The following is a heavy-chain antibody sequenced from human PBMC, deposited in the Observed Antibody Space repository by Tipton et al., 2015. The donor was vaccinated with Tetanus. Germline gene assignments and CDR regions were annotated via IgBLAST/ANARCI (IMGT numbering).Heavy chain of an antibody. CDR3: ARDSPDILLVPAV. CDR1: GFTFSTYW. V-gene: IGHV3-74*01. D-gene: IGHD2-2*01. J-gene: IGHJ4*02. Sequence: QLVQSGGGLVKPGRSLRLSCAAPGFTFSTYWMHWVRQAPGKGLMWVSRINGHGTNTAYADSVKDRFTISRDNAKNTLYLQMNSLRAEDTAVYYCARDSPDILLVPAVWGQGTLVTVSS. CDR2: INGHGTNT.